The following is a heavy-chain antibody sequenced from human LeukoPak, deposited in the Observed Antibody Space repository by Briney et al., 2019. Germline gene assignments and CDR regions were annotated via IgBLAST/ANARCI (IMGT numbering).Heavy chain of an antibody. J-gene: IGHJ4*02. Sequence: GSLRLSCAASGFSFSTYWMSWVRQTPEKGLEFVANINQDASVRNYMDSLKGRCTISRDNAKKSVYLEINSLRADDTAVYYCARDPGSSSFDLWGQGALVTVSS. CDR1: GFSFSTYW. V-gene: IGHV3-7*01. CDR2: INQDASVR. CDR3: ARDPGSSSFDL. D-gene: IGHD6-13*01.